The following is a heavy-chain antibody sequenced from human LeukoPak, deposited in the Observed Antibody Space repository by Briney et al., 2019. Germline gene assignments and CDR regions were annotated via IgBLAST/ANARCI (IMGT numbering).Heavy chain of an antibody. J-gene: IGHJ4*02. CDR2: ISGSGGST. CDR3: ATDRRWETTNDY. D-gene: IGHD1/OR15-1a*01. Sequence: GGSLRLSCAASGFTFSSYAMSWVRQAPGKGLEWVSAISGSGGSTYYADSVKGRFTISRDNSKNTLYLQMNSLKTEDTAVYYCATDRRWETTNDYWGQGTLVTVSS. V-gene: IGHV3-23*01. CDR1: GFTFSSYA.